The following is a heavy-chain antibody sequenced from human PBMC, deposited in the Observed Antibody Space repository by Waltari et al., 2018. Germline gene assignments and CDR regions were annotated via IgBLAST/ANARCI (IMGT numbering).Heavy chain of an antibody. D-gene: IGHD3-3*01. J-gene: IGHJ6*03. V-gene: IGHV4-59*01. CDR3: ARESSRDYDFWSGTGYMDV. CDR1: GGSLSSYY. Sequence: QVQLQESGPGLVKPSETLSLTCTVSGGSLSSYYWSWLRQPPGKGLEWIGYIYYSGSTNYNPYLKSRVTISVDTSKNQFSLKLSSVTAADTAVYYCARESSRDYDFWSGTGYMDVWGKGTTVTVSS. CDR2: IYYSGST.